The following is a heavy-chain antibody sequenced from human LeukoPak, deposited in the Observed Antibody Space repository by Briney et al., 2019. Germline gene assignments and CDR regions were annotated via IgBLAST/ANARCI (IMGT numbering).Heavy chain of an antibody. CDR2: ISSHGGST. V-gene: IGHV3-64D*09. J-gene: IGHJ5*02. D-gene: IGHD6-13*01. CDR3: AIAAAGTLADL. CDR1: GFTFSSYT. Sequence: GGSLRLSCSAAGFTFSSYTMHWVRQAPGKGLEYVSAISSHGGSTYYADSVKGRLSISRDNSKNTLYLQMSRLRAEDTAVYYCAIAAAGTLADLWGQGTLVTVSS.